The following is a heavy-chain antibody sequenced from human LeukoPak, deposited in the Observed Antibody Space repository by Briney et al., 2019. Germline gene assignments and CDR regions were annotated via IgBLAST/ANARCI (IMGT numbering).Heavy chain of an antibody. J-gene: IGHJ4*02. CDR1: GFTCSGYS. CDR3: ARDRNGDYGRTPFDY. CDR2: ISSSSSYI. D-gene: IGHD4-17*01. V-gene: IGHV3-21*01. Sequence: GGTLRCSCAASGFTCSGYSMNWVGPGPGKGLEGVSSISSSSSYIYYADSVKGRFTISRDNAKNSLYLQMNSLRAEDTAVYYCARDRNGDYGRTPFDYWGQGTLVTVSS.